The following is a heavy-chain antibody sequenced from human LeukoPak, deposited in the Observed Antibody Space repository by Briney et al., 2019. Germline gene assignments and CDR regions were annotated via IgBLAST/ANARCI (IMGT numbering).Heavy chain of an antibody. CDR2: INPNSGGT. D-gene: IGHD6-13*01. V-gene: IGHV1-2*02. Sequence: ASVKVSCKASGYTFTGYYMHWVRQAPGQGLEWMGWINPNSGGTNYAQKFQGRVTMTRDTSISTAYMELSRLGSDDTAVYYCARDRSSSWYRPFDYWGQGTLVTVSS. J-gene: IGHJ4*02. CDR1: GYTFTGYY. CDR3: ARDRSSSWYRPFDY.